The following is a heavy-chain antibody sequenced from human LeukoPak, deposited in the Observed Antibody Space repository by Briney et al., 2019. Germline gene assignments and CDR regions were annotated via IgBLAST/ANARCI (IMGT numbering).Heavy chain of an antibody. CDR2: VVGNGGTT. J-gene: IGHJ4*02. CDR3: ARERAFYYFDY. Sequence: XGSLRLSCAASGFTFTTYTIHWVRQAPGKGLEYVSAVVGNGGTTYYANSVKGRFTISRDNSKNTVYLQMGSLRAEDTAVYYCARERAFYYFDYWGQGALVTVSS. CDR1: GFTFTTYT. V-gene: IGHV3-64*01.